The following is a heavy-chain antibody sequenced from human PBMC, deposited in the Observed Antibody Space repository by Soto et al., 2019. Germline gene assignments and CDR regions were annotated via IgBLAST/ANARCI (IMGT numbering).Heavy chain of an antibody. CDR1: GYTFTSYG. CDR2: ISAGNGNT. D-gene: IGHD3-10*01. V-gene: IGHV1-18*01. J-gene: IGHJ4*02. Sequence: GASVKVSCKASGYTFTSYGISWVRQAPGQRLEWMGWISAGNGNTKYSQKFQGRVTMTRDTSASTAYMELSSLRSEDTAVYYCARVKYYYASDHWGQGTLVTVSS. CDR3: ARVKYYYASDH.